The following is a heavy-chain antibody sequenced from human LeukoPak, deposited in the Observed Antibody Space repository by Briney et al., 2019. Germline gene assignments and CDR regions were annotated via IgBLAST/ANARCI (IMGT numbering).Heavy chain of an antibody. D-gene: IGHD3-10*01. V-gene: IGHV1-69*05. CDR2: IIPIFGTA. Sequence: ASVKVSCKASGGTFSSYAISWVRQAPGQGLEWMGRIIPIFGTANYAQKFQGSVTITTDESTSTAYMELSSLRSEDTAVYYCASVLGGSGSYFDLGAFDIWGQGTMVTVSS. CDR3: ASVLGGSGSYFDLGAFDI. J-gene: IGHJ3*02. CDR1: GGTFSSYA.